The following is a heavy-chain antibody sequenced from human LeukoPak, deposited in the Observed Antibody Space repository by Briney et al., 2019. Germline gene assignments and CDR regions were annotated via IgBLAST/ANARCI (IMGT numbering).Heavy chain of an antibody. J-gene: IGHJ6*02. Sequence: PSETLSLTCTVSGGSISSYYWSWIRQPPGRGLEWIGYIYYSGSTNYNPSLKSRVTISVDTSKNQFSLKLSSVTAADTAVYYCARTSGSWFGMDVWGQGATVTVSS. CDR2: IYYSGST. D-gene: IGHD6-6*01. CDR1: GGSISSYY. V-gene: IGHV4-59*01. CDR3: ARTSGSWFGMDV.